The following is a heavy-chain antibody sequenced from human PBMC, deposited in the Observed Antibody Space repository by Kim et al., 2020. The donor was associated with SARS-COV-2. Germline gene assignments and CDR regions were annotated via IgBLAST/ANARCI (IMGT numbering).Heavy chain of an antibody. V-gene: IGHV1-46*01. D-gene: IGHD2-2*01. Sequence: QKFQGRVTMNRETSTSPVYMELSSLRSEDTAVYYCARDLVVVPAASGFDYWGQGTLVTVSS. CDR3: ARDLVVVPAASGFDY. J-gene: IGHJ4*02.